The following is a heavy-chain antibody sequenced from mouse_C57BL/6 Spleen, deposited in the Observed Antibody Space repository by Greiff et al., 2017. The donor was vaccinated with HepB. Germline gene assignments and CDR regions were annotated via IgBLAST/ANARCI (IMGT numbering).Heavy chain of an antibody. V-gene: IGHV1-72*01. CDR3: ARGASGGDWYFDV. CDR2: IDPNSGGT. Sequence: QVQLQQPGAELVKPGASVKLSCKASGYTFTSYWMHWVKQRPGRGLEWIGRIDPNSGGTKYNEKFKSKATLTVDKPSSTAYMPLSSLTSEDSAVYYCARGASGGDWYFDVWGTGTTVTVSS. CDR1: GYTFTSYW. D-gene: IGHD3-1*01. J-gene: IGHJ1*03.